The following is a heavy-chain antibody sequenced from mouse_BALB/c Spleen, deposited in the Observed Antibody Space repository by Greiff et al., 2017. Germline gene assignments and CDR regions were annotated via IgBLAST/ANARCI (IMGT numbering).Heavy chain of an antibody. CDR3: ARGGGSSWYFDY. D-gene: IGHD1-1*01. CDR1: GFTFSSYA. V-gene: IGHV5-6-5*01. J-gene: IGHJ2*01. Sequence: EVQVVESGGGLVKPGGSLKLSCAASGFTFSSYAMSWVRQTPEKRLEWVASISSGGSTYYPDSVKGRFTISRDNARNILYLQMSSLGSEDTAMYYCARGGGSSWYFDYWGQGTTLTVSS. CDR2: ISSGGST.